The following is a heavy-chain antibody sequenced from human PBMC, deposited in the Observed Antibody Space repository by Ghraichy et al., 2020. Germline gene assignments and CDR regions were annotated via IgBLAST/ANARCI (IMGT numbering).Heavy chain of an antibody. D-gene: IGHD2-2*02. CDR3: VRVDTRADYFYYYMDA. J-gene: IGHJ6*03. CDR1: GYSISAGYY. CDR2: VYGSGHT. V-gene: IGHV4-38-2*02. Sequence: SETLFLTCTVSGYSISAGYYWGWIRQPPGKGLEWIGSVYGSGHTYYNSSLKSRATFSVDTSKRQFSLSLRSVTAADTAVYYCVRVDTRADYFYYYMDAWGKGTTVTVSS.